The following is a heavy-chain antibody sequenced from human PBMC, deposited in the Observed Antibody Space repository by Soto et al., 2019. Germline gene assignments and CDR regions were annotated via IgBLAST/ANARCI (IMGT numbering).Heavy chain of an antibody. Sequence: SVEVSCKASGGTFSSCAISWVRQAPGQGLEWMGGIIPIFGTANYAQKFQGRVTITADESTSTAYMELSSLRSEDTAVYYCPSGYAGNSSPGYFQHWGQGTLVTVSS. J-gene: IGHJ1*01. CDR2: IIPIFGTA. D-gene: IGHD6-13*01. CDR3: PSGYAGNSSPGYFQH. V-gene: IGHV1-69*13. CDR1: GGTFSSCA.